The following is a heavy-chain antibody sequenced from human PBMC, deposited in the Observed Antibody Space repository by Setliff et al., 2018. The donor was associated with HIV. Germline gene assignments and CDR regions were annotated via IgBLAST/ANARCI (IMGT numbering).Heavy chain of an antibody. CDR1: GGSISSGGYY. J-gene: IGHJ6*03. CDR3: ARDSVNYYDSSGYYYYYYYMDV. D-gene: IGHD3-22*01. Sequence: SETLSLTCTVSGGSISSGGYYWSWIRQHPGKGLEWIGYIYYSGSTYYNPSLKSRVTISVDTSKNQLSLKLSSVTAADTAVYYCARDSVNYYDSSGYYYYYYYMDVWGKGTTVTVSS. V-gene: IGHV4-31*03. CDR2: IYYSGST.